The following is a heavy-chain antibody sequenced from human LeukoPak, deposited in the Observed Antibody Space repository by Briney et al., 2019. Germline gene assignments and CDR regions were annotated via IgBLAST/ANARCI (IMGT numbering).Heavy chain of an antibody. CDR1: GYTFTSYG. CDR3: ARDISAYYDFWSGYSWVI. D-gene: IGHD3-3*01. Sequence: GASVKVSCKASGYTFTSYGISWVRQAPGQGLEWMGWISAYNGNTNYAQKLQGRVTMTTDTSTSTAYMELRSLRSDDTAVYYCARDISAYYDFWSGYSWVIWGQGTLVTVSS. CDR2: ISAYNGNT. J-gene: IGHJ4*02. V-gene: IGHV1-18*01.